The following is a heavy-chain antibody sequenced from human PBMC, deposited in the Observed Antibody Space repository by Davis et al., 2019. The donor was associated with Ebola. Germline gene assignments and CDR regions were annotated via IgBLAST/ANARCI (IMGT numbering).Heavy chain of an antibody. J-gene: IGHJ6*02. CDR2: INGDETIT. Sequence: PGGSLRLSCAASGFTFSSYWMHWVRQAPGKGLVWVSRINGDETITAYADSVKGRFTISRDNSKNTLSLQMNSLRAEDTAVFYCAKDRGIQLWPQYGMDVWGQGTTVTVSS. D-gene: IGHD5-18*01. CDR3: AKDRGIQLWPQYGMDV. V-gene: IGHV3-74*01. CDR1: GFTFSSYW.